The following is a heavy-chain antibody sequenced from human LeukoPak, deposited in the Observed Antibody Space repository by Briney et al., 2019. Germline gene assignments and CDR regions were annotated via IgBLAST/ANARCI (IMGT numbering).Heavy chain of an antibody. D-gene: IGHD5-18*01. CDR2: ISGSGGST. CDR1: AFTFRNYG. CDR3: AKGRGDGILPLDY. J-gene: IGHJ4*02. Sequence: GGSLRLSCAASAFTFRNYGMSWVRQAPGKGLEWVSAISGSGGSTYYADSVQGRFTISRDNSKNTLYLQVNSLRAEDSAVYYCAKGRGDGILPLDYWGQGTLVTVSS. V-gene: IGHV3-23*01.